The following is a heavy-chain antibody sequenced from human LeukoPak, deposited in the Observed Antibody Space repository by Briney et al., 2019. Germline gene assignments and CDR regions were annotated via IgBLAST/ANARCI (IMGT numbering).Heavy chain of an antibody. Sequence: SETLSLTCTVSGGSISSYYWSWIRQPPGKGLEWIGYIYYSGSTDYNPSLKNRVTISVDTSKNQFSLTLSSVIAADTAVYYCARGVVGVDDAFDIWGQGTMVTVSS. V-gene: IGHV4-59*08. CDR1: GGSISSYY. CDR3: ARGVVGVDDAFDI. J-gene: IGHJ3*02. CDR2: IYYSGST. D-gene: IGHD2-2*01.